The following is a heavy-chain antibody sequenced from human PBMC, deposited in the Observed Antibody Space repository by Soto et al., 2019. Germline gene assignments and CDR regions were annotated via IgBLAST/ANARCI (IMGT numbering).Heavy chain of an antibody. J-gene: IGHJ4*02. Sequence: EVQLLESGGGLVQPGGSLRLSCAASGFTFSSYAMSWVRQAPGKGLEWVSAISGSGSSTYSADSVKGRFTISRDNSKNTLYLQMNSLTAEDTAIYYCARQREVFDYWGQGTLVTVCS. V-gene: IGHV3-23*01. CDR3: ARQREVFDY. CDR2: ISGSGSST. D-gene: IGHD6-25*01. CDR1: GFTFSSYA.